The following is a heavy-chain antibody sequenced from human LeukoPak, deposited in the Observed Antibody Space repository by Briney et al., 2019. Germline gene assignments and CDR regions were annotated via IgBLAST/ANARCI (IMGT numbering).Heavy chain of an antibody. D-gene: IGHD6-6*01. Sequence: SETLSLTCTVSGGSISSYYWSWIRQPPGKGLGWIGEINHSGSTNYNPSLKSRVTISVDTSKNQFSLKLSSVTAADTAVYYCAQEGYSSSSGVYWGQGTLVTVSS. CDR1: GGSISSYY. V-gene: IGHV4-34*01. CDR3: AQEGYSSSSGVY. J-gene: IGHJ4*02. CDR2: INHSGST.